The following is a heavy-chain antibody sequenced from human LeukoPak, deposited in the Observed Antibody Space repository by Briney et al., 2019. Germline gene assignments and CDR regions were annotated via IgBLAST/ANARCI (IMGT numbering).Heavy chain of an antibody. V-gene: IGHV5-51*01. D-gene: IGHD6-19*01. Sequence: GESLKISCKGSGYSFATHWIGWVRKVPGKGLEWMGIIYPADSDTKYSPSCQGQVTISADASISTAFLQWSSLKASDTAIYYCARPSRILVAGTIYYAMDVWGQGTTVTVSS. CDR1: GYSFATHW. CDR3: ARPSRILVAGTIYYAMDV. CDR2: IYPADSDT. J-gene: IGHJ6*02.